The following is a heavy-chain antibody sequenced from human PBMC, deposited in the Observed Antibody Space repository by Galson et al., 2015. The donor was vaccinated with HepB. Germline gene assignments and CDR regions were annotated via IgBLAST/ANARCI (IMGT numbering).Heavy chain of an antibody. J-gene: IGHJ5*02. V-gene: IGHV3-23*01. Sequence: SLRLSCAASGFTFSSYAMSWVHQAPGKGLEWVSAISGSGGSTYYADSVKGRFTISRDNSKNTLYLQMNSLRAEDTAVYYCAKAGSIGWANWFDPWGQGTLVTVSS. CDR1: GFTFSSYA. D-gene: IGHD6-19*01. CDR3: AKAGSIGWANWFDP. CDR2: ISGSGGST.